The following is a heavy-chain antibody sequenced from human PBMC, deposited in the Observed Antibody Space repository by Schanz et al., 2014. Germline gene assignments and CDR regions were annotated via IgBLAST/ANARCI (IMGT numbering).Heavy chain of an antibody. CDR3: ARDRQQLVGRIGYYYGMDV. Sequence: QVQLVKSGGGVVQPGRSLRLSCAASGFTFSNFAIHWVRQAPGKGLEWVAVISYDGSHKDYADSVKGRFTISRDNSKNTLYLQMNSLRAEDTAVYYCARDRQQLVGRIGYYYGMDVWGQGTTVTVSS. V-gene: IGHV3-30*04. J-gene: IGHJ6*02. CDR1: GFTFSNFA. D-gene: IGHD6-13*01. CDR2: ISYDGSHK.